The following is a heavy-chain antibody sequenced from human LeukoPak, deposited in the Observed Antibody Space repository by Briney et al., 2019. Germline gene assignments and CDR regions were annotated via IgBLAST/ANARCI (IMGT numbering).Heavy chain of an antibody. CDR2: IYYSGST. Sequence: SETLSLTCTVSGGSISSYYWSWIRQPPGKGLEWIGYIYYSGSTNCNPSLKSRVTISVDTSKNQFSLKLSSVTAADTAVYYCARGDGIAAPTTYDYWGQGTLVTVSS. CDR3: ARGDGIAAPTTYDY. V-gene: IGHV4-59*01. D-gene: IGHD6-6*01. CDR1: GGSISSYY. J-gene: IGHJ4*02.